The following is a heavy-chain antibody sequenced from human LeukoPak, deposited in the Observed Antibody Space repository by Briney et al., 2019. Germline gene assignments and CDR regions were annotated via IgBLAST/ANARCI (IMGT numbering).Heavy chain of an antibody. J-gene: IGHJ6*02. CDR3: AREKGLKGYCSGGSCIYYGMDV. D-gene: IGHD2-15*01. V-gene: IGHV1-69*04. CDR1: GYTFTSYA. CDR2: IIPILGIA. Sequence: LVKVSCKASGYTFTSYAMNWVRQAPGQGLEWMGRIIPILGIANYAQKFQGRVTITADKSTSTAYMELSSLRSEDTAVYYCAREKGLKGYCSGGSCIYYGMDVWGQGTTVTVSS.